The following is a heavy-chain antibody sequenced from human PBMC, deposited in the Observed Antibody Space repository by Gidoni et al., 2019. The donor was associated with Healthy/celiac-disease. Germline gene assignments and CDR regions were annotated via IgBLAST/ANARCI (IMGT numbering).Heavy chain of an antibody. J-gene: IGHJ6*02. Sequence: EVQLVESGGGVVQPGGSMRPAWAAAGFPFRSYTLIWVRQAPGRGRVWVSYISSSSSTIYYADSVKGRFTISRDNAKNSLYLQMNSLRAEDTAVYYCARAGVDTAMAYYYYGMDVWGQGTTVTVSS. CDR3: ARAGVDTAMAYYYYGMDV. CDR1: GFPFRSYT. D-gene: IGHD5-18*01. V-gene: IGHV3-48*01. CDR2: ISSSSSTI.